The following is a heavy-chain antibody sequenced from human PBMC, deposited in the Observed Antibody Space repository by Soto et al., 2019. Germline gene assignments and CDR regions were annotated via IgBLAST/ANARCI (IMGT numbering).Heavy chain of an antibody. D-gene: IGHD3-10*01. Sequence: SETLSLTCAVYGGSFSGYYWSWIRQPPGKGLEWIGEINHSGSTNYNPSLKSRVTISVDTSKNQFSLKLSSVTAADTAVYYCARLSRGVTSRKDYYYYYYYMDVWGKGTTVTVSS. CDR2: INHSGST. CDR1: GGSFSGYY. V-gene: IGHV4-34*01. CDR3: ARLSRGVTSRKDYYYYYYYMDV. J-gene: IGHJ6*03.